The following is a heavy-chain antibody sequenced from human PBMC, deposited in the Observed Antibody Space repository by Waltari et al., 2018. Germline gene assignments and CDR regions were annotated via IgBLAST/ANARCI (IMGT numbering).Heavy chain of an antibody. D-gene: IGHD6-6*01. J-gene: IGHJ5*02. CDR3: AKDRAYSSSSLWFDP. V-gene: IGHV3-9*01. CDR2: ISWNSGRI. CDR1: GFTFDDYA. Sequence: EVQLVESGGDLVQPGRSLRLSCAASGFTFDDYAMPGVRQAPGRGLEWVSGISWNSGRIGYADSVKGRFTISRDSAKNSLYLQMNSLRAEDTALYYCAKDRAYSSSSLWFDPWGQGTLVTVSS.